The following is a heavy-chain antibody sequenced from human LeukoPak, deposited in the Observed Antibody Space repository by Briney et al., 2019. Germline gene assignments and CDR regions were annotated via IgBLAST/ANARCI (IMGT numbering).Heavy chain of an antibody. V-gene: IGHV4-61*01. CDR1: GGSVSSGSYY. Sequence: KPSETLSLTCTVSGGSVSSGSYYWSWIRQPPGKGLEWIGYIYYSGSTNYNPSLKSRVTISVDTSKNQFSLKLSSVTAADTAVYYCATTTPWNDRSAAYFDYWGQGTLVTVSS. CDR3: ATTTPWNDRSAAYFDY. D-gene: IGHD1-1*01. J-gene: IGHJ4*02. CDR2: IYYSGST.